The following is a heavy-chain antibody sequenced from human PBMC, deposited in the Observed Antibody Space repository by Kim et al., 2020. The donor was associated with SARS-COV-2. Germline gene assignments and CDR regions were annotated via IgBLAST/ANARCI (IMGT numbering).Heavy chain of an antibody. CDR2: ISYDGNDK. Sequence: GGSLRLSCVASGFTFSHFGMNWVRQAPGKGLEWVAVISYDGNDKKYADSVKGRFTISRDNSKNAMYVQMSSLRAEDTAVYYCAKTKKSLAWYGESPQYGMDVWGQGTTVTVSS. CDR1: GFTFSHFG. V-gene: IGHV3-30*18. J-gene: IGHJ6*02. CDR3: AKTKKSLAWYGESPQYGMDV. D-gene: IGHD3-10*01.